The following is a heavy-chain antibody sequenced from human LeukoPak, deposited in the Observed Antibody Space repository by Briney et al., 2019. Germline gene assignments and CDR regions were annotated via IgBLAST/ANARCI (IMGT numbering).Heavy chain of an antibody. D-gene: IGHD3-22*01. CDR2: ISAYNGNT. J-gene: IGHJ6*03. CDR3: AREDYDSSGYLMRYYYYMDV. V-gene: IGHV1-18*01. CDR1: GGTFSSYA. Sequence: ASVKVSCKASGGTFSSYAISWVRQAPGQGLEWMGGISAYNGNTNYAQKLQGRVTMTTDTSTSTAYMELRSLRSDDTAVYYCAREDYDSSGYLMRYYYYMDVWGKGTTVTISS.